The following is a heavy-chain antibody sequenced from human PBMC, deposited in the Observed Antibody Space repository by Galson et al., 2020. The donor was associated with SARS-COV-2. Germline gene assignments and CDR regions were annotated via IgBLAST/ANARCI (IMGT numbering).Heavy chain of an antibody. V-gene: IGHV5-51*01. Sequence: GESLKISCEASGYSLTAYYIAWVRQMPGKGLESIGIIYPGDSDTRYSPSFQGQITISADKSISTAYLHWSSLKASDTATYYCARQMLSWECGGYCGGFESWGQGTLVTVSS. CDR2: IYPGDSDT. CDR1: GYSLTAYY. CDR3: ARQMLSWECGGYCGGFES. D-gene: IGHD2-21*02. J-gene: IGHJ4*02.